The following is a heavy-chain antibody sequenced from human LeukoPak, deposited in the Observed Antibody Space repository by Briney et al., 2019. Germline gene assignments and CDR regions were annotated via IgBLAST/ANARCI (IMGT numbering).Heavy chain of an antibody. V-gene: IGHV3-23*01. D-gene: IGHD6-13*01. Sequence: PGGSLRLSCAASGFTFSSSAMSWVRQVPGKGLEWVSGISASGGSTYYADSVRGRFTISRDNSKNTLYVQMNSLRDEDTAVYYCAKGLGAAGGKFDCWGQGTLVTVSS. CDR1: GFTFSSSA. CDR3: AKGLGAAGGKFDC. CDR2: ISASGGST. J-gene: IGHJ4*02.